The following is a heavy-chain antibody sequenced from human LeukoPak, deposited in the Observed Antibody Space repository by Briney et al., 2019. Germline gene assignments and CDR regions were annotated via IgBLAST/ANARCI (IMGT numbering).Heavy chain of an antibody. CDR2: IYYSGST. CDR1: GGSIISYY. V-gene: IGHV4-59*08. Sequence: SETLSLTCTDSGGSIISYYWSWIPQPPGKGLEWIGYIYYSGSTNYNPSRKRRLTISVDTSKNQLSLKLSSVTAADTAVYYCARSDSSGYNWFDPWGQGTLVTVSS. J-gene: IGHJ5*02. CDR3: ARSDSSGYNWFDP. D-gene: IGHD3-22*01.